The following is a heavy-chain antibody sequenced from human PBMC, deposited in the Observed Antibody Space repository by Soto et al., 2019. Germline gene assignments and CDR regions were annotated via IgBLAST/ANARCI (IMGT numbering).Heavy chain of an antibody. J-gene: IGHJ5*02. CDR1: GGSFSDFY. V-gene: IGHV4-34*01. D-gene: IGHD4-4*01. CDR3: AQRTLTNWFDP. CDR2: INHSGDT. Sequence: SETLSLTCAVYGGSFSDFYWNWIRQSPGKGLEWIGEINHSGDTNYNPSLKSRVTISVDTSKNQFSLQLNSVTATDTAVYYCAQRTLTNWFDPWGQGTPVTVAS.